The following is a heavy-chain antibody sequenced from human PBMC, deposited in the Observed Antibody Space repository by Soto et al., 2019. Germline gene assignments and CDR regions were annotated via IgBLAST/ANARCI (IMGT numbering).Heavy chain of an antibody. D-gene: IGHD2-2*01. CDR1: GESICSGGYS. Sequence: TLSLHFAVSGESICSGGYSWSWIRQPPGKGLEWIGYIYHSGSTYYNPSLKSRVTISVDRSKNQFYLKLSSVTAADTAVYYCARVPDRWGQGTLVTVSS. J-gene: IGHJ5*02. CDR2: IYHSGST. CDR3: ARVPDR. V-gene: IGHV4-30-2*01.